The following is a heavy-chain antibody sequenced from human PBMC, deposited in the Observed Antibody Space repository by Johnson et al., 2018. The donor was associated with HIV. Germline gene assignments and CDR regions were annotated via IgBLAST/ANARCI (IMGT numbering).Heavy chain of an antibody. CDR2: IYSGGNT. Sequence: PGKGLEWVSVIYSGGNTYYADSVKGRFTISRDNSKNTLYLQMNSLRVEDTAVYYCARERGISGGFDFWGQGTRVSVSS. D-gene: IGHD2-15*01. J-gene: IGHJ3*01. CDR3: ARERGISGGFDF. V-gene: IGHV3-66*01.